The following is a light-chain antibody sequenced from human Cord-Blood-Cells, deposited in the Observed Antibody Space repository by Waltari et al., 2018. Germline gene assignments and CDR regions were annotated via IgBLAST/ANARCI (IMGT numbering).Light chain of an antibody. CDR3: SSYTSSSTV. V-gene: IGLV2-14*03. CDR2: DLS. J-gene: IGLJ3*02. Sequence: QSALPQPASVSGSPGQSITISCTGNSSDRCGYNSVSWYQQHPGKAPNIMIYDLSNRPSGVSNRFSGSKSGNTASLTISGLQADDEADYYCSSYTSSSTVFGGGTKLTVL. CDR1: SSDRCGYNS.